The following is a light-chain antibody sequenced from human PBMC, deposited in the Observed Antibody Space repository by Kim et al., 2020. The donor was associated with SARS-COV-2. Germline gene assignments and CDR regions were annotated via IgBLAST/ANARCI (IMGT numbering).Light chain of an antibody. CDR1: RGSIARND. J-gene: IGLJ3*02. V-gene: IGLV6-57*02. CDR2: EDT. CDR3: QSYDNGNQV. Sequence: GKTITISCTGSRGSIARNDVQWYQQRPGSAPTTVIYEDTKRPSGVPDRFSGSIDTASNSASLTISGLKTEDEADYYCQSYDNGNQVFGGGTQLTVL.